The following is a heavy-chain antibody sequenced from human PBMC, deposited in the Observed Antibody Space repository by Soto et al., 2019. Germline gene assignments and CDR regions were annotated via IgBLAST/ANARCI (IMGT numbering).Heavy chain of an antibody. CDR2: IWHGGSNK. V-gene: IGHV3-33*01. CDR1: GFIFSTYG. Sequence: SGGSLRLSCAASGFIFSTYGMHWVRQAPGKGLEWVAVIWHGGSNKYYADSVKGRFTISRDNSKNTVYLQMNSLRGEDTAVYYCAREYCASTTCYTPYYYGMDVWGQGTTVTVSS. CDR3: AREYCASTTCYTPYYYGMDV. D-gene: IGHD2-8*01. J-gene: IGHJ6*02.